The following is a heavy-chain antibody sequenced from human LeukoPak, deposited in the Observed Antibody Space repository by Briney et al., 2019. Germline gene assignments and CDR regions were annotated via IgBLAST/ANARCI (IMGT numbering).Heavy chain of an antibody. CDR2: NSGST. CDR3: ARGRGYGGNYLRAFDI. D-gene: IGHD1-26*01. CDR1: GGSIGSYF. J-gene: IGHJ3*02. V-gene: IGHV4-59*08. Sequence: SETLSLTCTVSGGSIGSYFWSWIRQPPGKGLEWIGYNSGSTKYNPSLKSRVTISVDTSKNQFSLKLSSVTAADTAVYYCARGRGYGGNYLRAFDIWGQGTMVSVPS.